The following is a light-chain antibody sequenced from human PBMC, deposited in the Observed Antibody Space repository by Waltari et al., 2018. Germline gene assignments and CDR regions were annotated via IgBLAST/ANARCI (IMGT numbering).Light chain of an antibody. CDR1: ALPTKS. Sequence: SYELTQPPSVSVSPGQTARITCSGDALPTKSAYWYQQKAGQVPVVLIYEDIKQQYGIAERFSASSSGTMATLTISGVQVEDEADYYCYSTDSSGDIWLFGGGTKLTVL. CDR2: EDI. CDR3: YSTDSSGDIWL. J-gene: IGLJ3*02. V-gene: IGLV3-10*01.